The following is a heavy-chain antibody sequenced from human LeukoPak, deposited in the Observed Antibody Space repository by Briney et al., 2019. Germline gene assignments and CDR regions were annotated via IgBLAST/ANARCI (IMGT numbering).Heavy chain of an antibody. CDR3: ARGSDQESPLRYFDWLLYPTGMDV. CDR2: INPNSGGT. D-gene: IGHD3-9*01. V-gene: IGHV1-2*04. Sequence: GASVKVSCEASGYTFTGYYMHWVRQAPGQGLEWMGWINPNSGGTNYAQKFQGWVTMTRDTSISTAYMELSRLRSDDTAVYYCARGSDQESPLRYFDWLLYPTGMDVWGQGTTVTVSS. J-gene: IGHJ6*02. CDR1: GYTFTGYY.